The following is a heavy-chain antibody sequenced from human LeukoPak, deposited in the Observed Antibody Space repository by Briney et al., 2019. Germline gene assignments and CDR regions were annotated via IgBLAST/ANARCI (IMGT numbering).Heavy chain of an antibody. D-gene: IGHD3-9*01. CDR3: ARGTISMDV. V-gene: IGHV4-59*01. Sequence: SETLSLTCTVSGGSIGSYYWSWIRQPPGKGLEWIGYIYYGGNTDHNPSLKSRVSIPVDTSKNQVSLRLTSVTAADTAVYYCARGTISMDVWGRGTTVTISS. J-gene: IGHJ6*03. CDR1: GGSIGSYY. CDR2: IYYGGNT.